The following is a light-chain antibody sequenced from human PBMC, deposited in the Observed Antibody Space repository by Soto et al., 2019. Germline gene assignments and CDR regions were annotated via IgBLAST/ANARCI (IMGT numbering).Light chain of an antibody. Sequence: IVMTQSPATLSVSPGERATLSCRASQSVRSKLAWYQQKPGQAPRLLIYDASTRATGIPARFSGSGSGTEFTLTISSLQSEDFAVFYCQQYNNWPYTFGQGTKVEIK. CDR3: QQYNNWPYT. J-gene: IGKJ2*01. CDR2: DAS. V-gene: IGKV3-15*01. CDR1: QSVRSK.